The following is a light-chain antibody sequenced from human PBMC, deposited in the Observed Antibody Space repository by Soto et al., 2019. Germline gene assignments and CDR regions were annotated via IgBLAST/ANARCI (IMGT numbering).Light chain of an antibody. Sequence: QSVLTQPASVSESPGQSITISCSGTSSDVGGYNYVSWYQQHPGKAPKLMIYDVSNRPSGVSNRFSGSKSANTASLTISGLQAEDEADYYCSSYTSSIVVFGGGTKLTVL. CDR3: SSYTSSIVV. CDR2: DVS. J-gene: IGLJ2*01. CDR1: SSDVGGYNY. V-gene: IGLV2-14*01.